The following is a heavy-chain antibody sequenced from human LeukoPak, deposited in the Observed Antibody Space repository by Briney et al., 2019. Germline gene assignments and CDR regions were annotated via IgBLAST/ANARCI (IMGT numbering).Heavy chain of an antibody. V-gene: IGHV3-33*01. CDR3: ARGPFITMVRGVMNPDY. CDR2: IWYDGSNK. CDR1: GFTFSSYG. J-gene: IGHJ4*02. D-gene: IGHD3-10*01. Sequence: GGSLRLSCAASGFTFSSYGMHWVRQAPGKGLEGGAVIWYDGSNKYYADSVKGRFTISRDNSKNTLYLQMNSLRAEDTAVYYCARGPFITMVRGVMNPDYWGQGTLVTVSS.